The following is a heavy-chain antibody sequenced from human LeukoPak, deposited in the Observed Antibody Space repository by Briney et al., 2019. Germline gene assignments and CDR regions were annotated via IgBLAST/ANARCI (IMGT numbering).Heavy chain of an antibody. CDR3: ARDRLTGGNWFDP. J-gene: IGHJ5*02. CDR2: ISYDGSNK. Sequence: PGRSLRLSCAASGFTFSSYAMHWVRQAPGKGLEWVAVISYDGSNKYYADSVKGRFTISRDNSKNTLYLQMNSLRAEDTAVYYCARDRLTGGNWFDPWGQGTLVTVSS. V-gene: IGHV3-30*04. CDR1: GFTFSSYA. D-gene: IGHD3-16*01.